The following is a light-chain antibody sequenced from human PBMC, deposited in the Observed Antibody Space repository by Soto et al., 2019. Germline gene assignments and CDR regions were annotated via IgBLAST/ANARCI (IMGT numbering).Light chain of an antibody. J-gene: IGKJ5*01. CDR2: EVF. CDR3: MQSMQLPRSIT. Sequence: DIVVTQTPLSLSVTPGQTASISCRSSQSLLHSDGKTYLYWYLQKPGQPPQLLIYEVFNRFSGVPDRFSGSGSGTEFTLKIRRVEAEDVGLYYCMQSMQLPRSITFGQGTRLEIK. CDR1: QSLLHSDGKTY. V-gene: IGKV2D-29*01.